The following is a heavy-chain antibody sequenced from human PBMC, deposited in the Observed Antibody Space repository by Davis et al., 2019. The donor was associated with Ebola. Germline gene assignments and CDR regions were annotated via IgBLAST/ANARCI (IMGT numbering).Heavy chain of an antibody. CDR1: GGSISSHY. D-gene: IGHD4-11*01. V-gene: IGHV4-59*11. CDR3: TRALMTYSTLTTRYYYYGVDV. J-gene: IGHJ6*02. Sequence: PSETLSLTCTVSGGSISSHYWSWIRQPPGKGLEWIGYISYSGNTNYNPSLKSRVTVSVDTSKNQFSLQLSSVTAADTAVYYRTRALMTYSTLTTRYYYYGVDVWGQGTTVTVSS. CDR2: ISYSGNT.